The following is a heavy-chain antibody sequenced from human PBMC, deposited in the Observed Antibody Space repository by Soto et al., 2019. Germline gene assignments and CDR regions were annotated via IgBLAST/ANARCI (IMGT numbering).Heavy chain of an antibody. D-gene: IGHD6-6*01. CDR1: GGSISSSSW. J-gene: IGHJ4*02. Sequence: QVQLQESGPGLVKPSGTLSLTCAVSGGSISSSSWWSWVRQSPGKGLEWIGDMYYSGSTNYNPSLKSRVPISVDKSKNQFSLNLSSVTAADTAVYYCASLIAANSNWGQGTLVTVSS. CDR3: ASLIAANSN. CDR2: MYYSGST. V-gene: IGHV4-4*02.